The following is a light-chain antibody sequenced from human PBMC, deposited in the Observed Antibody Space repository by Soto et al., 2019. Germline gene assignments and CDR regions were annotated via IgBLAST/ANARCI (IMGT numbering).Light chain of an antibody. V-gene: IGKV2-28*01. J-gene: IGKJ5*01. Sequence: ENVMTQYPISLPVTTGEPASISCRSSQILLHSNGATYLAWYLQKPGQSPDLLIYLVSSRAFGVPDRFRGSGSGTDFTLKICRVEAEDVEIYYCIQALQAPITFGPGTRLEIK. CDR1: QILLHSNGATY. CDR3: IQALQAPIT. CDR2: LVS.